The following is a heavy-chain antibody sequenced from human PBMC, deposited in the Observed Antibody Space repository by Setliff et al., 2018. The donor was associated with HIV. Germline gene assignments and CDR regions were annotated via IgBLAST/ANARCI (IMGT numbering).Heavy chain of an antibody. CDR2: ISGYNGHT. CDR1: GYTFSSYS. V-gene: IGHV1-18*01. Sequence: ASVKVSCKASGYTFSSYSISWVRQAPGQGLEWMGWISGYNGHTNYAQKFQGRVIMITDTSTSTAYMELRSLRSDDTAVYYCAREYFGSGSYVRSFDIWGQGTLVTVSS. D-gene: IGHD3-10*01. J-gene: IGHJ3*02. CDR3: AREYFGSGSYVRSFDI.